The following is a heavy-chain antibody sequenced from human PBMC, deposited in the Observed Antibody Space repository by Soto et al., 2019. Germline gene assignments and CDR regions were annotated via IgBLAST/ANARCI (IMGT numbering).Heavy chain of an antibody. D-gene: IGHD2-21*02. CDR3: AREQYGGDPMI. CDR1: GGTFSSYT. V-gene: IGHV1-69*08. J-gene: IGHJ4*02. CDR2: IIPILGIA. Sequence: QVQLVQSGAEVKKPGSSVKVSCKASGGTFSSYTISWVRQAPGQGVEWMGRIIPILGIANYAQKFQGRVTITADKSTSTAYMELSSLRSEDTAVYYCAREQYGGDPMIWGQGTLVTVSS.